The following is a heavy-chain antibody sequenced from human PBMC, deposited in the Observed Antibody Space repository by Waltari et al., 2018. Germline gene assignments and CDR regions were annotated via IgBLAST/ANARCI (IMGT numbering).Heavy chain of an antibody. CDR2: IKQDGSEK. CDR1: GFTFSSYW. D-gene: IGHD2-2*01. Sequence: EVQLVESGGGLVQPGGSLRLSCAASGFTFSSYWMSWVRQAPGKGLEWVANIKQDGSEKYYVDSVKGRFTISRDNAKNSLYLQMNSLRAEDTAVYYCARDGVPGARYGMDVWGQGTTVTVSS. J-gene: IGHJ6*02. V-gene: IGHV3-7*01. CDR3: ARDGVPGARYGMDV.